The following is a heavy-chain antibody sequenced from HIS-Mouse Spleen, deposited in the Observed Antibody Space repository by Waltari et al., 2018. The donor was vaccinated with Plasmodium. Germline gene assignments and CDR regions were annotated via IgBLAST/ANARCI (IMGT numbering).Heavy chain of an antibody. J-gene: IGHJ2*01. CDR3: ARGRVLGTSSGYFDL. V-gene: IGHV4-34*01. CDR2: INNSGRT. CDR1: GGSFSGYY. D-gene: IGHD3-10*01. Sequence: QVQLQQWGAGLLKPSETLSLTCAVYGGSFSGYYWSWIRQPPGKGLEGIGEINNSGRTNYNPALKRRVTISVDTSKNQFSLELGSVTAADTAVYYCARGRVLGTSSGYFDLWGRGTLVTVSS.